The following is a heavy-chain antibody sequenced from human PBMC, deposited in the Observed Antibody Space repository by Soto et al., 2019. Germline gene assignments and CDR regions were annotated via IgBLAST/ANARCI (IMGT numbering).Heavy chain of an antibody. CDR3: AREPSSYDYVWGSYPPFDY. V-gene: IGHV1-18*01. D-gene: IGHD3-16*02. J-gene: IGHJ4*02. CDR2: ISAYNGNT. CDR1: GYTVDSCG. Sequence: SVELSWEACGYTVDSCGSRWVRQEKRQGLEWMGWISAYNGNTNYAQKLQGRVTMTTDTSTSTAYMELRSLRSDDTAVYYCAREPSSYDYVWGSYPPFDYWVQGTLVTVS.